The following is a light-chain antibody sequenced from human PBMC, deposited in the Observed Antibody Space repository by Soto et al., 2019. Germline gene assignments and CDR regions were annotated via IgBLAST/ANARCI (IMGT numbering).Light chain of an antibody. CDR3: SSYAGSYTSV. CDR1: SSDIGDYNY. J-gene: IGLJ1*01. V-gene: IGLV2-11*01. CDR2: DVS. Sequence: QSALTQPRSVSGSPGQAVTVSCTGTSSDIGDYNYISWYQQHPGKAPKLIIFDVSERPSGVHHRFSASKSGNTASLTISGLQPEDEADYYCSSYAGSYTSVFGTGTKLTVL.